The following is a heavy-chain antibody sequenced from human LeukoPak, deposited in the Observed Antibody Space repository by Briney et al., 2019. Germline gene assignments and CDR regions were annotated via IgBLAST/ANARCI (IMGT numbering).Heavy chain of an antibody. D-gene: IGHD4-11*01. CDR2: ISPYNGNT. Sequence: ASVKVSCKTSGYTFTSYEINWIRQAPGQGLEWMGWISPYNGNTGYTQKVQGRVTMTTDTSTSTAYMEVRSLTSDDTAVYYCVRDSSPSKWGQGTLVTVSS. CDR1: GYTFTSYE. CDR3: VRDSSPSK. V-gene: IGHV1-18*01. J-gene: IGHJ4*02.